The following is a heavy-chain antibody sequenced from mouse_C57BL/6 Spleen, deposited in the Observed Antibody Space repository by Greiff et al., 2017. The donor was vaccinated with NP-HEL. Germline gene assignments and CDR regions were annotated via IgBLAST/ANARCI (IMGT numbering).Heavy chain of an antibody. J-gene: IGHJ2*01. CDR2: INPSNGGT. CDR3: ARQLRLRYYFDY. Sequence: QVQLKQPGTELVKPGASVKLSCKASGYTFTSYWMHWVKQRPGQGLEWIGNINPSNGGTNYNEKFKSKATLTVDKSSSTAYMQLSSLTSEDSAVYYCARQLRLRYYFDYWGQGTTLTVSS. CDR1: GYTFTSYW. V-gene: IGHV1-53*01. D-gene: IGHD3-2*02.